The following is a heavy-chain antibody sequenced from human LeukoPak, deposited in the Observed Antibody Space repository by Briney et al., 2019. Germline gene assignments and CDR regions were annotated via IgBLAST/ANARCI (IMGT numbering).Heavy chain of an antibody. CDR2: MNPNSGNT. Sequence: ASVKVSCKASGYTFTSYDINWVRQATGQGLEWMGWMNPNSGNTGYAQKFQGRVTMTRNTSISTAYMELSSLRSEDTAVYYCATLPADVWFGELLYGYWGQGTLVTVSS. D-gene: IGHD3-10*01. J-gene: IGHJ4*02. CDR3: ATLPADVWFGELLYGY. V-gene: IGHV1-8*01. CDR1: GYTFTSYD.